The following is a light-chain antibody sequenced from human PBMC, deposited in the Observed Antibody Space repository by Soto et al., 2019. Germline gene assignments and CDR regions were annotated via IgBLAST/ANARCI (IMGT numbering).Light chain of an antibody. CDR2: GAS. CDR3: QHYNNCPYT. Sequence: EILMTQSPATLSVSPGERATLSCRASQSVSSNLAWYQQKPGQAPRLLIYGASNKATGIPARFSGSGSGTAFSLTISSLQSEDFAVYYCQHYNNCPYTFGQGTKVEIK. CDR1: QSVSSN. J-gene: IGKJ2*01. V-gene: IGKV3-15*01.